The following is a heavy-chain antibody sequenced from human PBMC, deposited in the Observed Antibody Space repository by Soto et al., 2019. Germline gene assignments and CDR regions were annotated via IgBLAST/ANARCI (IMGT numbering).Heavy chain of an antibody. CDR1: GFTFSTYG. CDR3: AKEYGSTWIDH. V-gene: IGHV3-30*18. D-gene: IGHD6-13*01. J-gene: IGHJ4*02. CDR2: MSYDGTKQ. Sequence: QVQLVESGGGVFQPGRSLRLSCAASGFTFSTYGMHWVRQAPGKGLEWVAAMSYDGTKQYYVDSVKGRFTISRDNSRNTLFLQLNSLRDEGTAVYYCAKEYGSTWIDHWGQGTPVTVSS.